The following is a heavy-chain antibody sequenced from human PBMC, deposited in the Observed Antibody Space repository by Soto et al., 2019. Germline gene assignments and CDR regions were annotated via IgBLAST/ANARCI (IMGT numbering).Heavy chain of an antibody. CDR1: GFTFSSYE. D-gene: IGHD3-10*01. CDR3: ASGRIDYYGSGSYYCFDY. J-gene: IGHJ4*02. CDR2: ISSSGSTI. V-gene: IGHV3-48*03. Sequence: PGGSLRLSCAASGFTFSSYEMNWVRQAPGKGLEWVSYISSSGSTIYYADSVKGRFAITRDNAKNTLYLQMNSLRAEDTAVYYCASGRIDYYGSGSYYCFDYWGQGTLVTVSS.